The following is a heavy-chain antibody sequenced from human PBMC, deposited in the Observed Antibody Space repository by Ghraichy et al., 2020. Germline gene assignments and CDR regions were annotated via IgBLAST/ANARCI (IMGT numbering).Heavy chain of an antibody. Sequence: GALILSCAASGFTFSSYGMHWVRQAPGKGLEWVAVIWYDGSNKYYADSVKGRFTISRDNSKNTLYLQMNSLRAEDTAVYYCARDADIVVVPGYFDYWGQGTLVTVSS. CDR1: GFTFSSYG. CDR2: IWYDGSNK. CDR3: ARDADIVVVPGYFDY. V-gene: IGHV3-33*01. D-gene: IGHD2-2*01. J-gene: IGHJ4*02.